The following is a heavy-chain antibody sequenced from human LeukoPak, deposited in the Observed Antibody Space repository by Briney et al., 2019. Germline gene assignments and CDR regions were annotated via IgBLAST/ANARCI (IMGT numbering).Heavy chain of an antibody. Sequence: ASVKVSCKSSGYTFTSYGISWVRQAPGQGLEWMGIINPGGGSTSYAQKFQGRVTMTRDMSTSTVYMELSSLRSEDTAVYYCARGSSSGRNYYMDVWGKGTTVTVSS. CDR3: ARGSSSGRNYYMDV. D-gene: IGHD6-19*01. CDR1: GYTFTSYG. J-gene: IGHJ6*03. CDR2: INPGGGST. V-gene: IGHV1-46*01.